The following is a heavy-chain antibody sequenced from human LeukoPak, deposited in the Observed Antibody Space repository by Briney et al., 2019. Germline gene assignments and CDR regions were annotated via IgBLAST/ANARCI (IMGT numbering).Heavy chain of an antibody. V-gene: IGHV1-8*01. D-gene: IGHD1-26*01. Sequence: ASVKVSCKASGYTFTSYDINWVRQATGQGLEWMGWMNPNSGNTGYAQKFQGRVTMTRNTSISTAYKELSSLRSEDTAVYYCARGESGELLSVFDYWGQGTLVTVSS. J-gene: IGHJ4*02. CDR2: MNPNSGNT. CDR1: GYTFTSYD. CDR3: ARGESGELLSVFDY.